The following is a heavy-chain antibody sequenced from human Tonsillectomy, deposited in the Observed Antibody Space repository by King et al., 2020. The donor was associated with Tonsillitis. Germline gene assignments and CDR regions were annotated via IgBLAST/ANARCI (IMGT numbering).Heavy chain of an antibody. D-gene: IGHD5-24*01. Sequence: QLVQSGAEVKKPGESLTISCKGSGYTFTTYWIDWVRQMPGKGLEWMGIIYPGDSDTRYSPSFQGQVTISADNYIRTAYLQWSSLKAADTAIYYCAAGRDGYDFDYWGQGTLVTVSS. CDR3: AAGRDGYDFDY. CDR2: IYPGDSDT. CDR1: GYTFTTYW. V-gene: IGHV5-51*01. J-gene: IGHJ4*02.